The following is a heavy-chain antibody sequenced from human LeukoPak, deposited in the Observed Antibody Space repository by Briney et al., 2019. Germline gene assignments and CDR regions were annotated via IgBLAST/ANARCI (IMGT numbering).Heavy chain of an antibody. Sequence: GGSLRLSCAASGFTFSSYAMNWVRQAPGKGLEWVAVISYDGSDKYYADSVQGRFTISRDNSENTLNLQMNSLRTEDTAVYYCARHRIAAAVAFYFDSWGQGALVAVSS. V-gene: IGHV3-30*04. CDR1: GFTFSSYA. CDR2: ISYDGSDK. J-gene: IGHJ4*02. CDR3: ARHRIAAAVAFYFDS. D-gene: IGHD6-13*01.